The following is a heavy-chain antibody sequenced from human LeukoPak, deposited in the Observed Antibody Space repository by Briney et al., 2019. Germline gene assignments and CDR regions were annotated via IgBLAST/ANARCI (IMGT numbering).Heavy chain of an antibody. CDR2: MYSSGST. D-gene: IGHD1-26*01. Sequence: SETLSLTCTVSGGSISSSSYYWGWIRQPPGKGLEWIGSMYSSGSTYYNPSLKSRVTISVDTSKNQFSLKLSSVTAADTAVYYCARGLKWEPAHFDYWGQGTLVTVSS. CDR3: ARGLKWEPAHFDY. V-gene: IGHV4-39*07. J-gene: IGHJ4*02. CDR1: GGSISSSSYY.